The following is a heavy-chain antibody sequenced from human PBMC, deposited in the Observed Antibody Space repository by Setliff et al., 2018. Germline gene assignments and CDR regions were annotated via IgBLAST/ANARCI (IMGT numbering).Heavy chain of an antibody. CDR2: IRYDGSNK. J-gene: IGHJ4*02. V-gene: IGHV3-30*02. D-gene: IGHD5-12*01. Sequence: LRLSCAASGFSFGGHDMHLVRQAPGKGLEWVAFIRYDGSNKYFADSVKGRFTVSRDNSKNTLHLQMNSLRAEDTATYYCAKDGYNWLPFDSWGQGTLVTVSS. CDR3: AKDGYNWLPFDS. CDR1: GFSFGGHD.